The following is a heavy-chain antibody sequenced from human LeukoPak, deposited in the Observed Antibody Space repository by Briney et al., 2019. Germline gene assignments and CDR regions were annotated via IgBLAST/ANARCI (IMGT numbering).Heavy chain of an antibody. V-gene: IGHV1-2*02. D-gene: IGHD2/OR15-2a*01. Sequence: ASVKVSCKASGYTFTGYYMHWVRQAPGQGLEWMGWINPNSGGTNYAQKFQGRVTMTRDTSISTAYMELSRLRSDDTAVYYCARDRAVRRESYYYYGMDVWGQGTTVTVS. CDR3: ARDRAVRRESYYYYGMDV. CDR2: INPNSGGT. CDR1: GYTFTGYY. J-gene: IGHJ6*02.